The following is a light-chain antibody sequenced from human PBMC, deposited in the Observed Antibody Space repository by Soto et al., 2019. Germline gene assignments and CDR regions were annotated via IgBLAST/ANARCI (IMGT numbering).Light chain of an antibody. V-gene: IGKV3-15*01. CDR2: GAS. CDR1: ESVGSN. Sequence: EIVMTQSPATLSVSPGDRATLSCRASESVGSNLAWYQQKPGQAPRLLIYGASTRATGIPARFSGSGSGTEFTLTISSLQSEDFAVYYCQQYNNWPWTFGQGTKVDIK. CDR3: QQYNNWPWT. J-gene: IGKJ1*01.